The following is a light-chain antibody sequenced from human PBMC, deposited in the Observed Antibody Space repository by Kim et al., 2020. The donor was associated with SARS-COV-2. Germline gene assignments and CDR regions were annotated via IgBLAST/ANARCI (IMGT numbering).Light chain of an antibody. V-gene: IGLV1-47*02. CDR1: TSNIGSNF. Sequence: GQRVTIACSGNTSNIGSNFVCWYQHLPGTAPKLLICDNNQRPSGVPDRFSGSKSGTSASLAISGLRSEDEADYYCAAWDDSLSGRVFGGGTQLTVL. CDR2: DNN. J-gene: IGLJ3*02. CDR3: AAWDDSLSGRV.